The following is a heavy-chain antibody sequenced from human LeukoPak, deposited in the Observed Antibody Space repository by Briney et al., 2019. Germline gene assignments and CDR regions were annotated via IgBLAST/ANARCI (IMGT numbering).Heavy chain of an antibody. CDR2: FDPEDGET. D-gene: IGHD6-19*01. J-gene: IGHJ4*02. CDR3: ATFERYSSGWSCTSFDY. Sequence: ASAKVSCKVSGYTLTELSMHWVRQAPGKGLEWMGGFDPEDGETIYAQKFQGRVTITEDTSTDTAYMELSSLRSEDTAVYFCATFERYSSGWSCTSFDYWGQGTLVTVSS. V-gene: IGHV1-24*01. CDR1: GYTLTELS.